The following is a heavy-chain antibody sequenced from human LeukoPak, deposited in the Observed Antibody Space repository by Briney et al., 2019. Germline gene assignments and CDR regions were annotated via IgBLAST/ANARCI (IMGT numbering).Heavy chain of an antibody. Sequence: ASVKVSCKASGYTFTSYDINWVRQATGQGLEWMGWMNPNSGNTGYAQKFQGRVTMTRNTSISTAYMELSSLRSEDTAVYYCARAVPSPYYYGSGSYSLGFLYYYYYGMDVWGQGTTVTVSS. D-gene: IGHD3-10*01. CDR2: MNPNSGNT. CDR1: GYTFTSYD. V-gene: IGHV1-8*01. CDR3: ARAVPSPYYYGSGSYSLGFLYYYYYGMDV. J-gene: IGHJ6*02.